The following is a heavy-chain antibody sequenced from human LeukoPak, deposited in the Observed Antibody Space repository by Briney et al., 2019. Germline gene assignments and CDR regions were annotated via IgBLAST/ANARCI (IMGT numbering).Heavy chain of an antibody. CDR2: INTNTGNP. V-gene: IGHV7-4-1*02. CDR1: GYTFTSYA. J-gene: IGHJ4*02. Sequence: ASVKVSCKASGYTFTSYAMNWVRQAPGQGREWMGWINTNTGNPTYAQGFTGRFVFSLDTSVSTAYLQISSLKAEDTAVYYCARGRGYYGSGSYQGVDYWGQGTLVTVSS. D-gene: IGHD3-10*01. CDR3: ARGRGYYGSGSYQGVDY.